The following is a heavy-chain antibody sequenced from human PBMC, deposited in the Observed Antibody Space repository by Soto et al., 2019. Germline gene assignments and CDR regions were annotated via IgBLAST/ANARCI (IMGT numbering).Heavy chain of an antibody. CDR1: GGSISSSSYY. D-gene: IGHD5-12*01. CDR2: IYYSGST. CDR3: ARHRQRVATEPFDY. V-gene: IGHV4-39*01. J-gene: IGHJ4*02. Sequence: SETLSLTCTVSGGSISSSSYYWGWIRQPPGKGLEWIGSIYYSGSTYYNPSLKSRVTISVDTSKNQFSLKLSSVTAADTAVYYCARHRQRVATEPFDYWGQGTLVTVSS.